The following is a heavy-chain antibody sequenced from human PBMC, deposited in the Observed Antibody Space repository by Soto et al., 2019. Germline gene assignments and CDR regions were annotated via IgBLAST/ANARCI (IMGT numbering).Heavy chain of an antibody. CDR2: ISAYNGDTET. CDR1: GYTFSTYG. D-gene: IGHD6-13*01. J-gene: IGHJ4*02. CDR3: AREAAVMAAAGPDY. Sequence: QVQLVQSGAEVKKPGASVKVSCKASGYTFSTYGISWVRQAPGQGLEWMGWISAYNGDTETNYAQKFQGRVTMTTDTSTSAAYMELRNLRSDDTAVYYCAREAAVMAAAGPDYWGQGPLVTVSS. V-gene: IGHV1-18*01.